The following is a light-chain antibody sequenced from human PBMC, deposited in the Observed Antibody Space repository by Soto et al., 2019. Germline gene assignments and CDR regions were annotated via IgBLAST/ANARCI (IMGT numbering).Light chain of an antibody. Sequence: IVLTQSPATLSLSTGERATLSCRASETVNNYLAWYQQKPGQAPRLLIYDASNRATGIPPRFSGSGSGTDFTLTITSLKPEDFAVYYCQQRSDWLLTFGGGTKVEIK. CDR1: ETVNNY. CDR3: QQRSDWLLT. V-gene: IGKV3-11*01. J-gene: IGKJ4*01. CDR2: DAS.